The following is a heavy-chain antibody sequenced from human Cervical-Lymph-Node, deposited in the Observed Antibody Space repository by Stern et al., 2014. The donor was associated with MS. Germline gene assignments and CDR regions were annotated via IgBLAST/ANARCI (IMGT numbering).Heavy chain of an antibody. Sequence: VQLVESGSGLVKPSQTLSLTCAVSGGSISSGDYSRSWIRQPPGKSLEWIGDIVHSGSPYYNPSLKSRVSISVDGSKNQFSLKLSSVTAADTAMYYCARIFGGNFDNWGQGTLVTVSS. D-gene: IGHD4-23*01. J-gene: IGHJ4*02. CDR1: GGSISSGDYS. CDR3: ARIFGGNFDN. CDR2: IVHSGSP. V-gene: IGHV4-30-2*01.